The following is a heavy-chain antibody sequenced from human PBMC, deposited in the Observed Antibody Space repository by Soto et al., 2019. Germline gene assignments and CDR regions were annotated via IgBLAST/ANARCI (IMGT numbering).Heavy chain of an antibody. CDR3: ARGGNPNYY. D-gene: IGHD4-4*01. J-gene: IGHJ4*02. CDR1: GFTFNNYW. Sequence: PGGSLRLSCAASGFTFNNYWLHWVRQAPGKGLEWVSYISSSSSYTNYADSVKGRFTISRDNAKNSLYLQMNSLRAEDTAVYYCARGGNPNYYWGQGTLVTVSS. CDR2: ISSSSSYT. V-gene: IGHV3-11*05.